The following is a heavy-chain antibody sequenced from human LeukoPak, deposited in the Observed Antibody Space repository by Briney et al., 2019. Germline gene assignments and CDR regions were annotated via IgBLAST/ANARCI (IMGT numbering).Heavy chain of an antibody. CDR3: ARLVRSIAAAGMFKGPYYYYYMDV. D-gene: IGHD6-13*01. Sequence: PGGSLRLSCAASEFTFRAYSMNWVRPAPGKGREWGSYIDTTSSTIYYADSVKGRFTISRDNAKNSLYLQMNSLRAEDTAVYYCARLVRSIAAAGMFKGPYYYYYMDVWGKGTTVTISS. CDR2: IDTTSSTI. J-gene: IGHJ6*03. CDR1: EFTFRAYS. V-gene: IGHV3-48*01.